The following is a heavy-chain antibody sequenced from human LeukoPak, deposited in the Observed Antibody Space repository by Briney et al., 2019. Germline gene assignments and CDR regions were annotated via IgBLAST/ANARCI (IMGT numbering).Heavy chain of an antibody. J-gene: IGHJ4*02. Sequence: SETLFLTCTVSGASFNSDDQYWNWIRQSPGKGLEWIGSIHPSGMLYNNPSLESRITMSRDTSKNQFSLNLNSVTAADTAVYFCSRGLDSRKLGYWGQGILVTVSS. CDR2: IHPSGML. CDR1: GASFNSDDQY. V-gene: IGHV4-31*03. CDR3: SRGLDSRKLGY. D-gene: IGHD3-22*01.